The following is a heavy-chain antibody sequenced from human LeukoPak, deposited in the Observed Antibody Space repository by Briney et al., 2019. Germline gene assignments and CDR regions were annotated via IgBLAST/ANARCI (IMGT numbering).Heavy chain of an antibody. Sequence: SETLSLTCTVSGVSISSSNSYWGWIRQPPGKGLEWIGSIYYSGNTYYNASLKSQVSISIDTSKNQFSLRLTSVTAADTAVYYCAREIGYSGSLKTPQRRGYNWFDPWGQGTLVTVSS. CDR3: AREIGYSGSLKTPQRRGYNWFDP. J-gene: IGHJ5*02. D-gene: IGHD1-26*01. CDR1: GVSISSSNSY. CDR2: IYYSGNT. V-gene: IGHV4-39*02.